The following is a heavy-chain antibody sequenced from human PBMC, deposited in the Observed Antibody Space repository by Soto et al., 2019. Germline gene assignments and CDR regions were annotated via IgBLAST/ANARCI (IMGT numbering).Heavy chain of an antibody. Sequence: PGRSLRLSCAASGFTFSSYGMHWVRQAPGKGLEWVSVVSYDGSNKYYADSVKGQFTISRDNAKNTLYLHINSLRPEDTAVYYCAKEGIELWSAFDFWGQGT. J-gene: IGHJ4*02. CDR2: VSYDGSNK. CDR1: GFTFSSYG. CDR3: AKEGIELWSAFDF. D-gene: IGHD5-18*01. V-gene: IGHV3-30*18.